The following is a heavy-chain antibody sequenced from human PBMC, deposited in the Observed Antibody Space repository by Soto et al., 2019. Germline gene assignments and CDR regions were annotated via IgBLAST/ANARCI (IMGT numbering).Heavy chain of an antibody. CDR2: IYYSGNT. V-gene: IGHV4-30-4*01. D-gene: IGHD3-16*01. CDR1: GGSTSSDNY. J-gene: IGHJ4*02. Sequence: LSLTCTVSGGSTSSDNYWSWIRQPPGKGLEWIGHIYYSGNTDYNPSLKSRLAISIDTSKNQFSLKLSSVTAADTAVYFCAREGGESSDGLYYFDSWGQGSRVTVSS. CDR3: AREGGESSDGLYYFDS.